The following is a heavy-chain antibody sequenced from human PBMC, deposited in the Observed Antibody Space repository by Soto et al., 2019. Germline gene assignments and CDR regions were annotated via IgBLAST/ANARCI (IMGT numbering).Heavy chain of an antibody. D-gene: IGHD3-10*01. CDR1: GASLSSGYY. CDR2: INHSGST. CDR3: ARAHGSGWGAFDI. Sequence: PSETLSLTCAVSGASLSSGYYWSWIRPPPGKGLEWIGEINHSGSTNYNPSLKSRVTISVDRSKNQFSLKLSSVTAADTAVYYCARAHGSGWGAFDIWGQGTMVTVSS. V-gene: IGHV4-34*01. J-gene: IGHJ3*02.